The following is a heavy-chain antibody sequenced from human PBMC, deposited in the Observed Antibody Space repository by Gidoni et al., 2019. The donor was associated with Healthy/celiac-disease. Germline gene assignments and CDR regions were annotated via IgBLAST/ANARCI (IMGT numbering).Heavy chain of an antibody. CDR1: GGSFSGYY. D-gene: IGHD5-12*01. J-gene: IGHJ4*02. V-gene: IGHV4-34*01. Sequence: QVQLQPWGAGLLKPSETLSLTCAVYGGSFSGYYWSWIRQPPGKGLEWIGEINHSGSTNYNPSLKSRVTISVDTSKNQFSLKLSSVTAADTAVYYCAREGHVDIVATIHYFDYWGQGTLVTVSS. CDR2: INHSGST. CDR3: AREGHVDIVATIHYFDY.